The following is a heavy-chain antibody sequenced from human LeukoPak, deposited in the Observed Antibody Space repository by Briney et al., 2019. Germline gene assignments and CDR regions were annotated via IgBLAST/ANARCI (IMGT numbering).Heavy chain of an antibody. D-gene: IGHD1-14*01. V-gene: IGHV1-69*13. CDR1: GGTFSSYA. CDR2: IIPIFGTA. Sequence: SVKVSCKASGGTFSSYAISWVQQAPGQGLEWMGGIIPIFGTANYAQKFQGRVTITADESTSTAYMELSSLRSEDTAVYYCARMAPQYNLPGYFDYWGQGTLVTVSS. J-gene: IGHJ4*02. CDR3: ARMAPQYNLPGYFDY.